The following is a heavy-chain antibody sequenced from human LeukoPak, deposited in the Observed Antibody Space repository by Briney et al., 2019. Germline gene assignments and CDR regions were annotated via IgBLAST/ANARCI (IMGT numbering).Heavy chain of an antibody. CDR2: LSGSGGDT. V-gene: IGHV3-23*01. Sequence: GGSLRLSCAPPGLTFNSYAMSWVRQAPGKGLEWVSGLSGSGGDTDYADSVKGRFTISRDNSRNTLYLQMNSLRSEDTAVYYCAKDAMATVTYFDYWGQGSLVTVSS. D-gene: IGHD4-17*01. J-gene: IGHJ4*02. CDR1: GLTFNSYA. CDR3: AKDAMATVTYFDY.